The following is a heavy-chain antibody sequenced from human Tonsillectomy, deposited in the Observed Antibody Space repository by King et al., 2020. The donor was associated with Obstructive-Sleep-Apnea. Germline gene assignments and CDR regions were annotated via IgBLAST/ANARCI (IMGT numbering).Heavy chain of an antibody. CDR2: ISAYNGNT. J-gene: IGHJ4*02. Sequence: VQLVESGAEVKKPGASVKVSCKASGYTFTSYGISWVRQAPGQGLEWMGWISAYNGNTNYAQKLQGRVTMTTDTSTSTAYMELRSLRSDDTAVYYCAREQWAVAGTRGTVPSSFDYWGQGTLVTVSS. D-gene: IGHD6-19*01. V-gene: IGHV1-18*04. CDR3: AREQWAVAGTRGTVPSSFDY. CDR1: GYTFTSYG.